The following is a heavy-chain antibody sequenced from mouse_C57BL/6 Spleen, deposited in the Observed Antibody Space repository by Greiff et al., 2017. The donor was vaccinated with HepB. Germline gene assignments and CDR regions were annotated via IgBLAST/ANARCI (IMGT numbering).Heavy chain of an antibody. CDR2: IYPGSGST. D-gene: IGHD2-5*01. CDR1: GYTFTSYW. J-gene: IGHJ3*01. Sequence: QVQLQQPGAELVKPGASVKMSCKASGYTFTSYWITWVKQRPGQGLEWIGDIYPGSGSTNYNEKFKSKATLTVDTSSSTAYMQLSSLTSEDSAVYYCARPYSNYEGFAYWGQGTLVTVSA. CDR3: ARPYSNYEGFAY. V-gene: IGHV1-55*01.